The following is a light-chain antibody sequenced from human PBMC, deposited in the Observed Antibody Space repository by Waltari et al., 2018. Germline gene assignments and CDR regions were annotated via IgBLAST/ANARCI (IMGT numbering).Light chain of an antibody. CDR2: GAS. V-gene: IGKV3D-15*02. CDR3: QQYNIRLT. J-gene: IGKJ4*01. CDR1: QPFGTT. Sequence: CWSGQPFGTTLHVSQHKPCQAPRRLVSGASTRASGSPARFSGSGSGTQFTLTINSLQSEDFAVYYCQQYNIRLTFGGGTKVDIK.